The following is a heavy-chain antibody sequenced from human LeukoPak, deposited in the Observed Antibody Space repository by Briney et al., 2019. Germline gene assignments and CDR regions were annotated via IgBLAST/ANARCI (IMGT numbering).Heavy chain of an antibody. CDR1: GGSISSGSYY. CDR3: ARQDSYNYFDY. J-gene: IGHJ4*02. CDR2: IYTSGST. V-gene: IGHV4-61*02. Sequence: SETLSLTCTVSGGSISSGSYYWSWIRQPAGKGLEWIGRIYTSGSTNYNPSLKSRVTISVDTSKNQFSLKLSSVTAADTAVYYCARQDSYNYFDYWGQGTLVTVSS. D-gene: IGHD5-18*01.